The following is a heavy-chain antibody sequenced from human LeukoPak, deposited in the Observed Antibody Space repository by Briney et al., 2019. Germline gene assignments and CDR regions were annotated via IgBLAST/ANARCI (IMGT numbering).Heavy chain of an antibody. D-gene: IGHD3-10*01. CDR1: GGTFNNYA. Sequence: ASVKVSCKASGGTFNNYAITWVRQAPGQGLEWMGWMNPNSGNTGYAQKFQGRVTMTRNTSISTAYMELSSLRSEDTAVYYCARSGHYYYYYMDVWGKGTTVTISS. V-gene: IGHV1-8*02. J-gene: IGHJ6*03. CDR2: MNPNSGNT. CDR3: ARSGHYYYYYMDV.